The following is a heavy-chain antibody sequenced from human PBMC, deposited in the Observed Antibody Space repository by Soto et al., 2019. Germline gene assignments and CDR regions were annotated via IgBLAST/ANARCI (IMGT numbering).Heavy chain of an antibody. CDR3: ARGPWYSGSYCYFDY. Sequence: SVKVSCKASGGTFSSYAISWVRQAPGQGLEWMGGIIPIFGTANYAQKFQGRVTITADESTSTAYMELSSLRSEDTAVYYCARGPWYSGSYCYFDYRGQGTLVTVSS. D-gene: IGHD1-26*01. J-gene: IGHJ4*02. CDR1: GGTFSSYA. CDR2: IIPIFGTA. V-gene: IGHV1-69*13.